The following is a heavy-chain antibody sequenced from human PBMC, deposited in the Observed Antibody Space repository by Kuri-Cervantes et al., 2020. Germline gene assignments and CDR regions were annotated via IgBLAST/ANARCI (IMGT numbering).Heavy chain of an antibody. D-gene: IGHD6-19*01. CDR1: GGSIRSYY. CDR2: IYYSGST. J-gene: IGHJ4*02. CDR3: ATSVQWLAPFDY. Sequence: SETLSLTCYVSGGSIRSYYWSWIRQPPGKGLEWIGYIYYSGSTNYNPSLKSRVTISVDMSKNQFSLRLNSVTATDTAVYYCATSVQWLAPFDYWGQGTLVTVSS. V-gene: IGHV4-59*01.